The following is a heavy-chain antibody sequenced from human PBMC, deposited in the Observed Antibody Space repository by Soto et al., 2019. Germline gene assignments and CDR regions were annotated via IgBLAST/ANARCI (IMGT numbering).Heavy chain of an antibody. J-gene: IGHJ5*02. D-gene: IGHD6-13*01. Sequence: QITLKESGPTLVKPTQTLTLTCTFSGIPLSTSGVGVGWIRQPPGKALEWLALIYWNDDKSYSPSLKTRLTITKDTSKNQVVLTMTNMDPVDTATYYCAHREAAGTGLKWFDPWCQGTLVTVSS. CDR3: AHREAAGTGLKWFDP. CDR1: GIPLSTSGVG. V-gene: IGHV2-5*01. CDR2: IYWNDDK.